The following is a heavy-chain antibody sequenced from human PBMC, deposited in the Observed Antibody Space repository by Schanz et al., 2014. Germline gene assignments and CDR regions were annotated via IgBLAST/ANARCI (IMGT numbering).Heavy chain of an antibody. V-gene: IGHV3-30*04. Sequence: QVQLVESGGGVVQPGRSLRLSCAASGFTFGSYPIHWVRQAPGKGLELVAVISHDGNNKYYGDSVKGRFTISRDNSKNTLYLQMNSLRAEDTAVYYCAKDPYGMDVWGQGTTVTVSS. CDR3: AKDPYGMDV. J-gene: IGHJ6*02. CDR2: ISHDGNNK. CDR1: GFTFGSYP.